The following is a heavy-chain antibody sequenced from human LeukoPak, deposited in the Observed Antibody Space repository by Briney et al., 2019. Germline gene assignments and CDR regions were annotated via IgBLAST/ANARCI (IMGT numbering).Heavy chain of an antibody. D-gene: IGHD3-3*01. V-gene: IGHV3-49*04. CDR3: SRGPIDLWLYDGIYV. CDR2: IRSKGYRGTT. CDR1: GFTFGDHA. J-gene: IGHJ6*02. Sequence: GGSLRLSCTATGFTFGDHAMSWVGQAPGKGLEGVGFIRSKGYRGTTEYAASGKGRLTISRDEYKRIAYLQMPSLKTEDTAVYYCSRGPIDLWLYDGIYVWGRGTTVTVSS.